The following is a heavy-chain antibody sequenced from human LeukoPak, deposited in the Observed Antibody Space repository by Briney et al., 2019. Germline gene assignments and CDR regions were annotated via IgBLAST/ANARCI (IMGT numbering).Heavy chain of an antibody. V-gene: IGHV1-69*05. Sequence: SVKVSCKASGGTFSSYAISWVRQAPGQGLEWMGGIIPIFGTANYAQKFQGRVTMTRNTSISTAYMELSSLRSEDTAVYYCARGYDSSGYYDYWGQGTLVTVSS. CDR1: GGTFSSYA. J-gene: IGHJ4*02. CDR2: IIPIFGTA. D-gene: IGHD3-22*01. CDR3: ARGYDSSGYYDY.